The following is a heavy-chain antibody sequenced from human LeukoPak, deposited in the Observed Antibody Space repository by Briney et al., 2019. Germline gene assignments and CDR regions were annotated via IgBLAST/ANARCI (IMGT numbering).Heavy chain of an antibody. J-gene: IGHJ4*02. CDR3: AGRGTRTIVVVPAALSY. D-gene: IGHD2-2*01. V-gene: IGHV4-34*01. CDR2: INHSGST. Sequence: PSETLSLTCAVYGGSFSGYYWSWIRQPPGKGLEWIGEINHSGSTNYNPSLKSRVTISVDTSKNQFSLKLSPVTAADTAVYYCAGRGTRTIVVVPAALSYWGQGTLVTVSS. CDR1: GGSFSGYY.